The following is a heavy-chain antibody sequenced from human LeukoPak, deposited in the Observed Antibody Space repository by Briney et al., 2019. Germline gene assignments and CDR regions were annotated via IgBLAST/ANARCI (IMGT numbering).Heavy chain of an antibody. CDR2: IYYSGST. CDR3: AGDRIVGAPQDALDI. CDR1: GGSISSSSYY. D-gene: IGHD1-26*01. J-gene: IGHJ3*02. V-gene: IGHV4-39*07. Sequence: SETLSLTCTVSGGSISSSSYYWGWIRQPPGQGLEWFGSIYYSGSTYYNPSLKSRVTISVDTSKNQFSLMLSPVTAADTAVYYCAGDRIVGAPQDALDIWGQGTMVTVSS.